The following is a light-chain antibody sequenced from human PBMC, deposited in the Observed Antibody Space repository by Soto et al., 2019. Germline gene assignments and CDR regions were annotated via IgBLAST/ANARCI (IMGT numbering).Light chain of an antibody. Sequence: SYELTQPPSVSVSPGQTASITCSGDKLGDKYVCWYQQKPGQSPVLVIFQDAKRPSGIPERFSGSNSGNTATLTISGTQAMDEADYYCQAWDSSTVVFGGGTKLTGL. V-gene: IGLV3-1*01. CDR2: QDA. CDR3: QAWDSSTVV. J-gene: IGLJ2*01. CDR1: KLGDKY.